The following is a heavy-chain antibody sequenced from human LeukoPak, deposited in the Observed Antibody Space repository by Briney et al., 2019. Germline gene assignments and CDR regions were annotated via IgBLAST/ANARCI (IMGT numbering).Heavy chain of an antibody. CDR3: ARDTAMVNGMDV. V-gene: IGHV3-30*03. CDR2: ISYDGSNK. J-gene: IGHJ6*02. CDR1: GFTFSSYG. Sequence: GGSLRLSCAASGFTFSSYGMHWVRQAPGKGLEWVAVISYDGSNKYYADSVKGRFTISRDNAKNSLYLQMNSLRAEDTAVYYCARDTAMVNGMDVWGQGTTVTVSS. D-gene: IGHD5-18*01.